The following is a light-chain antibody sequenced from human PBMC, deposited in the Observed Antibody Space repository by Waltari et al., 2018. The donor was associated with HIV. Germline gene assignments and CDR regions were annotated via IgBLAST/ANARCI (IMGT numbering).Light chain of an antibody. Sequence: QSVLTQPPSVSGAPGQRVTISCTGSRTNIGAGYDVHWYQQLPGTAPKLLIFRNVNRPSGVPDRFSGSKSGTSASLAITGLQAEDEAYFYCQSYDTSLGGWVFGGGTKLTVL. CDR2: RNV. J-gene: IGLJ3*02. V-gene: IGLV1-40*01. CDR3: QSYDTSLGGWV. CDR1: RTNIGAGYD.